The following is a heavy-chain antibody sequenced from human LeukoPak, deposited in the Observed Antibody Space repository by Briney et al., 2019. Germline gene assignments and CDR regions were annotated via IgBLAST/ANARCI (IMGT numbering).Heavy chain of an antibody. CDR1: GGSFSGYY. CDR2: INHSGST. D-gene: IGHD3-10*01. V-gene: IGHV4-34*01. J-gene: IGHJ4*02. CDR3: ARGKPARGSGRSSFDY. Sequence: SETLSLTWAVYGGSFSGYYWSWIRQPPGKGLEWIGEINHSGSTNYNPSLKSRVTISVDTSKNQFSLKLSSVTAADTAVYYCARGKPARGSGRSSFDYWGQGTLVTVSS.